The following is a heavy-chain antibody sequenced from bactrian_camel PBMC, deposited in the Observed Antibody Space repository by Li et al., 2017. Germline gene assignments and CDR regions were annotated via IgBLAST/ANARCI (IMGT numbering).Heavy chain of an antibody. CDR3: ASRDLLVGGYCFNY. CDR1: GFTFSSSY. J-gene: IGHJ4*01. CDR2: FYSDGSVT. V-gene: IGHV3S6*01. Sequence: HVQLVESGGGLVQPGGSLRLSCAVSGFTFSSSYMTWVRQAPGKGLEWVSSFYSDGSVTAYADSVKGRFTISGDNAKNTVYLQMNSLKSEDTALYYCASRDLLVGGYCFNYWGQGTQVTVS. D-gene: IGHD2*01.